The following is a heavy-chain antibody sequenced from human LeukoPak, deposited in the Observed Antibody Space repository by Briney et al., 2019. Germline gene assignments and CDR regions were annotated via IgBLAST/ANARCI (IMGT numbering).Heavy chain of an antibody. CDR3: AREGRVSGYDFDC. CDR2: INSDGSSI. V-gene: IGHV3-74*03. CDR1: GFTFSSYW. J-gene: IGHJ4*02. Sequence: GGSLRLSCAASGFTFSSYWMHWVRQAPGKGLVWVSRINSDGSSITYADSVEGRFTISRDSAKNTLYLQMNSLRVEDTAVYYCAREGRVSGYDFDCWGQGTLVTVSS. D-gene: IGHD5-12*01.